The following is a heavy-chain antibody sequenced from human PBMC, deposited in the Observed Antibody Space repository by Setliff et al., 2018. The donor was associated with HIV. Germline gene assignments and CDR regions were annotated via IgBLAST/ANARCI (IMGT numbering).Heavy chain of an antibody. Sequence: PSETLSLTCAVYGGSFSGYYWTWIRQPPGKDPEWIGEINHSGNTTYNPSLKTRVTISVDTSKNQFSLNLRSVTAADTAVYYCARGPSGSFYRRLDYWGQGTLVTVSS. V-gene: IGHV4-34*01. CDR2: INHSGNT. CDR1: GGSFSGYY. D-gene: IGHD1-26*01. CDR3: ARGPSGSFYRRLDY. J-gene: IGHJ4*02.